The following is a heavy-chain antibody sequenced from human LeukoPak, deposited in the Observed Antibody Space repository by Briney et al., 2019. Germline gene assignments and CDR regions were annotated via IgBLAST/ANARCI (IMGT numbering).Heavy chain of an antibody. D-gene: IGHD1-26*01. CDR1: GGSISSYY. Sequence: ETLSLTCTVSGGSISSYYWSWIRQPPGKGLEWVSAISGSGGSTYYADSMKGRFTISRDSSNYTLYLQMNSLRAEDTAVYYCAKVGPNILGATGSYFDHWGQGTLVTVSS. CDR2: ISGSGGST. CDR3: AKVGPNILGATGSYFDH. V-gene: IGHV3-23*01. J-gene: IGHJ4*02.